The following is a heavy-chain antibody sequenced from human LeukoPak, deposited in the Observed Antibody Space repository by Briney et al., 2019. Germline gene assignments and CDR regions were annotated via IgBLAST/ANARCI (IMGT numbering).Heavy chain of an antibody. CDR1: GGTFSSYA. V-gene: IGHV1-69*13. J-gene: IGHJ4*02. D-gene: IGHD5-24*01. CDR3: ARVADGYNLLGGFDY. Sequence: GASVKVSCKASGGTFSSYAISWVRQAPGQGLEWMGGIIPIFGTANYAQKFQGRVTITADESTSTAYMELSSLRSEDTAVYYCARVADGYNLLGGFDYWGQGTLVTVSS. CDR2: IIPIFGTA.